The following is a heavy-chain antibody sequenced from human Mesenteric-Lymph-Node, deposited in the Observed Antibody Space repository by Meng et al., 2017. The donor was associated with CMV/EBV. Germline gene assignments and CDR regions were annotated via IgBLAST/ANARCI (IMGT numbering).Heavy chain of an antibody. D-gene: IGHD2-2*01. Sequence: SETLSLTCTVSGGSISSSSYYWGWIRQPPGKGLEWIGSIYYSGSTYYNPSLKSRVTISVDTSKNQFSLKLSSVTAADTAVYYCARKSTSLLRYYYGMDVWGQGTTVTVSS. V-gene: IGHV4-39*07. CDR1: GGSISSSSYY. CDR2: IYYSGST. CDR3: ARKSTSLLRYYYGMDV. J-gene: IGHJ6*02.